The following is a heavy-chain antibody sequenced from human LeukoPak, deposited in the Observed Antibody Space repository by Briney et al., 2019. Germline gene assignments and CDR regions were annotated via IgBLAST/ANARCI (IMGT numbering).Heavy chain of an antibody. CDR3: ARARYCYTTSCPLDY. V-gene: IGHV1-2*06. Sequence: ASVKVSCKASGYIFTDYYIHWVRQAPGQGHEWMGRINPNSGGTYFAQKFQARVTMTSDTSISTAYMEVSGLESDDTAVYYCARARYCYTTSCPLDYWGQGTLVTVSS. D-gene: IGHD2-2*01. J-gene: IGHJ4*02. CDR2: INPNSGGT. CDR1: GYIFTDYY.